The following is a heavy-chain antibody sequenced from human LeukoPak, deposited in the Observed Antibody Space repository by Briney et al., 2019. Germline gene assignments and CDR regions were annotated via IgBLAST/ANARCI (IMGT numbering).Heavy chain of an antibody. CDR1: GFTFSSYS. CDR2: ISGSGDST. D-gene: IGHD6-13*01. V-gene: IGHV3-23*01. J-gene: IGHJ4*02. CDR3: ARDIGGIAAAGKNDY. Sequence: PGGSLRLSCAASGFTFSSYSMNWVRQAPGKGLEWVSGISGSGDSTYYADSVKGRFTISRDNSKNTLYLQMNSLRAEDTAVYYCARDIGGIAAAGKNDYWGQGTLVTVSS.